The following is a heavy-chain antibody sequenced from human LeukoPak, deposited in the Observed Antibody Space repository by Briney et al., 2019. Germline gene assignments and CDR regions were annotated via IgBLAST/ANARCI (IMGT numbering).Heavy chain of an antibody. V-gene: IGHV1-69*05. D-gene: IGHD3-3*01. CDR3: ARGVYNYDFWSGYYSGYWFDP. J-gene: IGHJ5*02. CDR2: IIPIFGTA. Sequence: ASVKVSCKASGGTFSSYAISWVRQAAGQGLEWMGGIIPIFGTANYAQKFQGRVTITTDESTSTAYMELSSLRSEDTAVYYCARGVYNYDFWSGYYSGYWFDPWGQGTLVTVSS. CDR1: GGTFSSYA.